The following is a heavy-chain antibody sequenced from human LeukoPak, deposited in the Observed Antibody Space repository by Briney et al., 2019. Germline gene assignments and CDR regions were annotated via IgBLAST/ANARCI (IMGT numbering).Heavy chain of an antibody. J-gene: IGHJ4*02. V-gene: IGHV1-69*13. Sequence: ASVKVSCEASGGTFSSYAISWVRQAPGQGREWMGGIIPIFGTANYAQKFQGRVTITADESTSTAYMELSSLRSEDTAVYYCARGGDGYNPDYWGQGTLVTVSS. D-gene: IGHD5-24*01. CDR3: ARGGDGYNPDY. CDR1: GGTFSSYA. CDR2: IIPIFGTA.